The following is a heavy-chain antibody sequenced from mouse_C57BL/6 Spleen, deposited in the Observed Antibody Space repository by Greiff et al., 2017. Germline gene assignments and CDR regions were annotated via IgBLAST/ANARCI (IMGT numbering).Heavy chain of an antibody. CDR3: ARRGDYDWFAY. Sequence: EVKLMESGGGLVKPGGSLKLSCAASGFTFSDYGMHWVRQAPEKGLEWVAYISSGSSTIYYADTVKGRFTISRDNAKNTLFLQMTSLRSEDTAMYCCARRGDYDWFAYWGQGTLVTVSA. CDR2: ISSGSSTI. J-gene: IGHJ3*01. D-gene: IGHD2-4*01. V-gene: IGHV5-17*01. CDR1: GFTFSDYG.